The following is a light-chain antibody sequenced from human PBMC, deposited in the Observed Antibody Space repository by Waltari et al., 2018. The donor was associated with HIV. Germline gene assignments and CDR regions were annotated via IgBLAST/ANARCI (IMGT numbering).Light chain of an antibody. V-gene: IGLV2-23*02. Sequence: QSALTQPASVSGSPGQSTTISCPGTSSDFGRYNLFSWYQKHPGKAPKLMIYEVSKRPSGVSNRFSGSKSGNTASLTISGLQAEDEADYYCCSYAGSSYVFGTGTKVTVL. CDR2: EVS. CDR1: SSDFGRYNL. J-gene: IGLJ1*01. CDR3: CSYAGSSYV.